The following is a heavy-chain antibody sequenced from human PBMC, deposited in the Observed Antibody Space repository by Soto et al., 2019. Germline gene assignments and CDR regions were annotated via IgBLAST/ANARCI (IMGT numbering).Heavy chain of an antibody. CDR2: ISSSSSYI. D-gene: IGHD2-2*01. J-gene: IGHJ4*02. CDR3: ATPLVPAARTDY. Sequence: GGSLRLSCAASGFTFSSYSMNWVRQAPGKGLEWVSSISSSSSYIYYADSVKGRFTISRDNAKNSLYLQMNSLRAEDTAVYYCATPLVPAARTDYWGQGTLVTVSS. CDR1: GFTFSSYS. V-gene: IGHV3-21*01.